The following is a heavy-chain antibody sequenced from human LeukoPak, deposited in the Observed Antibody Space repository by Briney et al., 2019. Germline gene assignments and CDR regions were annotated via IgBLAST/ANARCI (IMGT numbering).Heavy chain of an antibody. Sequence: PSETLSLTCTVSGASISDFVYHWGWIRQPPGKGLEWIGTISYSGTTNYNPSLKNQVTISIDTSKNLFSLKLSSVTAADTAVFYCVRDTRRVFDFWGQGILVTVSS. CDR1: GASISDFVYH. CDR2: ISYSGTT. J-gene: IGHJ4*02. D-gene: IGHD1-26*01. V-gene: IGHV4-39*07. CDR3: VRDTRRVFDF.